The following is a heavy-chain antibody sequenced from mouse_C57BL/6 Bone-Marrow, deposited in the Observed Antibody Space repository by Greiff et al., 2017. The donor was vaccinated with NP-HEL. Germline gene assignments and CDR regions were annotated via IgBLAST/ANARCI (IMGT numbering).Heavy chain of an antibody. CDR1: GYTFTSYG. D-gene: IGHD1-1*01. CDR2: IYPRSGNP. V-gene: IGHV1-81*01. CDR3: ARNYGSYYFDY. Sequence: QVQLQQSGAELARPGASVKLSCKASGYTFTSYGISWVKQRTGQGLEWIGEIYPRSGNPYYNEKFKGKATLTADKSSSTAYMELRSLTSEDSAVYFCARNYGSYYFDYWGQGTTLTVSS. J-gene: IGHJ2*01.